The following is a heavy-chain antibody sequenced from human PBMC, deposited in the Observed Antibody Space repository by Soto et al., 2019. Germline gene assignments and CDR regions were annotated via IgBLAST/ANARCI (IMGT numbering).Heavy chain of an antibody. J-gene: IGHJ4*02. CDR2: ISAYNGNT. V-gene: IGHV1-18*01. CDR1: GYVFACSC. CDR3: ARVMGGYDILTGYYNFDY. Sequence: ASVKVCCKACGYVFACSCSWSVRQSPGQGLEWMGWISAYNGNTNYAQKLQGRVTMTTDTSTSTAYMELRSLRSDDTAVYYCARVMGGYDILTGYYNFDYWGQGTLVTVSS. D-gene: IGHD3-9*01.